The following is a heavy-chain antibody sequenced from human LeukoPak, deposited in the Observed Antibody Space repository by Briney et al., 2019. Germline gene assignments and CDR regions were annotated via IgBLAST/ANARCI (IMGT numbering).Heavy chain of an antibody. CDR3: ARDYYYDSSGYHPAEYFNH. CDR1: GGTFSSYG. V-gene: IGHV1-69*06. CDR2: ITPIFGTT. J-gene: IGHJ1*01. D-gene: IGHD3-22*01. Sequence: SVKVSCRASGGTFSSYGISWVRQAPGQGLEWMARITPIFGTTNYAQKFQGRVTVTADTSTSIAYMDLRSLRSEDTAVYYCARDYYYDSSGYHPAEYFNHWGQGTLVTVSS.